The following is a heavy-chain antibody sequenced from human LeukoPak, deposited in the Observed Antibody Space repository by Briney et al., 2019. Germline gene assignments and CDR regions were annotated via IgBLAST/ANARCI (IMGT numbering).Heavy chain of an antibody. Sequence: GGSLRLSYAASGFTFSGYGMHWVRQAPGKGLEWVAVISYDGTNKYYADSVKGRFTISRDNSKNTLYLQMNSLRAEDTAVYYCAKSSITIFGVIDYWGQGTLVTVSS. CDR3: AKSSITIFGVIDY. CDR1: GFTFSGYG. V-gene: IGHV3-30*18. J-gene: IGHJ4*02. D-gene: IGHD3-3*01. CDR2: ISYDGTNK.